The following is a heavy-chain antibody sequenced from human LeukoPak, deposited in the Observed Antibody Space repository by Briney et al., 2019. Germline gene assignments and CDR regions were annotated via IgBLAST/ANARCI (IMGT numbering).Heavy chain of an antibody. CDR3: ARITYDFWSGYYMPDDP. J-gene: IGHJ5*02. Sequence: ASVKVSCKASGYTFTNYGISWVRRAPGKGREWMGWISFYNGNTDYAQKLRGRVTMTTDTSTSTAYMELRSLRSDDTAVYYCARITYDFWSGYYMPDDPWGQGTLVTVCS. CDR2: ISFYNGNT. V-gene: IGHV1-18*01. D-gene: IGHD3-3*01. CDR1: GYTFTNYG.